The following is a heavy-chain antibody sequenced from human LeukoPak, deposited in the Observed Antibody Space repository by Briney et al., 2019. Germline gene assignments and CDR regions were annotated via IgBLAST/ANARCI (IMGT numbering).Heavy chain of an antibody. CDR3: ARDLYDYSRYNWFDP. Sequence: ASVKVSCKASGYTFTSYYMHWVRQAPGQGLEWMGIINPSGGSTSYAQKFQGRVTMTRDTSTSTAYMELSSLRSEDTAVYYCARDLYDYSRYNWFDPWGQGTLVTVSS. CDR2: INPSGGST. J-gene: IGHJ5*02. CDR1: GYTFTSYY. D-gene: IGHD4-11*01. V-gene: IGHV1-46*01.